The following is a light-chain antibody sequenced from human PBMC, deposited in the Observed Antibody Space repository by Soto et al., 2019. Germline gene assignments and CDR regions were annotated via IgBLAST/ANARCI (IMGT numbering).Light chain of an antibody. CDR3: QRYNSDSET. CDR2: QTS. Sequence: DIQMTQSPSTLSASVGDRVTITCRASQSISNSLAWFQQKPGKAPKVLIYQTSKLHNGVPSRFSGSGSGTEFTLTISGLQPDDFATYSCQRYNSDSETFGQGTKVEIK. J-gene: IGKJ1*01. V-gene: IGKV1-5*03. CDR1: QSISNS.